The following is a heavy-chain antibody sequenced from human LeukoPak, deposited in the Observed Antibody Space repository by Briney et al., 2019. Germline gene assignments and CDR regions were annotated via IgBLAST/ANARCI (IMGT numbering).Heavy chain of an antibody. CDR2: ISSSSSTI. CDR3: AREAYCGGDCYQFDY. V-gene: IGHV3-48*01. Sequence: GGSLRLSCAASGFTFTSYAMNWVRQAPGKGLEWVSYISSSSSTIYYADSVKGRFTISRDNAKNSLYLQMNSLRAEDTAVYYCAREAYCGGDCYQFDYWGQGTLVTVSS. J-gene: IGHJ4*02. D-gene: IGHD2-21*01. CDR1: GFTFTSYA.